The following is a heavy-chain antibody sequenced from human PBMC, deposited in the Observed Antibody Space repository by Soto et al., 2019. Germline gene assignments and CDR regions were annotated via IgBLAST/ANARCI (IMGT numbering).Heavy chain of an antibody. CDR3: ARSHYTYGLLIDY. CDR2: VYWTGST. J-gene: IGHJ4*02. Sequence: ETLSLTCSVSGDAITTNSYYWGWIRQPPGKGLQWIGNVYWTGSTFSHPSLTSRVFISVDTSKNEFSLRLTSVTAAATAVYYCARSHYTYGLLIDYWGRGTLVTVSS. D-gene: IGHD2-8*01. V-gene: IGHV4-39*01. CDR1: GDAITTNSYY.